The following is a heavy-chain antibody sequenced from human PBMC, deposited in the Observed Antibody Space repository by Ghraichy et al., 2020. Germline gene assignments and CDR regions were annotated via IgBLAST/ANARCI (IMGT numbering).Heavy chain of an antibody. D-gene: IGHD5-18*01. CDR1: GGSISSYY. Sequence: SETLSLTCTVSGGSISSYYWSWIRQPPGKGLEWIGYIYYSGSTNYNPSLKSRVTISVDTSKNQFSLKLSSVTAADTAVCYCARHPETRGYSYGLIDYWGQGTLVTVSS. CDR3: ARHPETRGYSYGLIDY. V-gene: IGHV4-59*01. CDR2: IYYSGST. J-gene: IGHJ4*02.